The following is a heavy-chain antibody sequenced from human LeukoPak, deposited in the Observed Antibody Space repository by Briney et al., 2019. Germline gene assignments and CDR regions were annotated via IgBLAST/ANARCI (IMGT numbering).Heavy chain of an antibody. V-gene: IGHV3-74*01. CDR1: GFIFSNYW. CDR3: ARGGRYVYYFDY. CDR2: ISKDGSFA. Sequence: GGSLRLSCAASGFIFSNYWMHWVRQAPGKGLVWVSRISKDGSFASYADSVKGRFTISRDNAKNTLYLQINNLRAEDTAVYYCARGGRYVYYFDYWGQGTLVTVSS. J-gene: IGHJ4*02. D-gene: IGHD3-10*02.